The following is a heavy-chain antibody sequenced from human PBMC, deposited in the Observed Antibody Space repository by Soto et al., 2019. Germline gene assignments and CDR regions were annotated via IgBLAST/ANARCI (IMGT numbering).Heavy chain of an antibody. Sequence: GASVKVSCKASGYTFTSYAMHWVRQAPGQSLEWMGWINAGNGNTKYSQKFQGRVTITRDTSASTAYMELSSLRSEDTAMYYCATDLAVPGKRAPDAFDIWGQGTMVTVSS. D-gene: IGHD6-19*01. CDR2: INAGNGNT. V-gene: IGHV1-3*01. J-gene: IGHJ3*02. CDR1: GYTFTSYA. CDR3: ATDLAVPGKRAPDAFDI.